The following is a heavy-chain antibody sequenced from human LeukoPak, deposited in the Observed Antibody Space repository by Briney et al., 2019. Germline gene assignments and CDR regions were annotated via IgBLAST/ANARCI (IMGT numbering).Heavy chain of an antibody. CDR2: ISGSGGST. Sequence: PGGSLRLSCAASGFTFSSYAMSRVRQAPGKGLEWVSAISGSGGSTYYADSVKGRFTISRDNSKNTLYLQMNSLRAEDTAVYYCAKDGGIAVAGTGGDYWGQGTLVTVSS. D-gene: IGHD6-19*01. CDR1: GFTFSSYA. V-gene: IGHV3-23*01. CDR3: AKDGGIAVAGTGGDY. J-gene: IGHJ4*02.